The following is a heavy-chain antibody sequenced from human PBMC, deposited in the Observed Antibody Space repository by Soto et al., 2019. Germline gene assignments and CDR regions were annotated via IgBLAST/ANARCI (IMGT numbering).Heavy chain of an antibody. J-gene: IGHJ4*02. V-gene: IGHV4-39*01. CDR2: IYYSGST. Sequence: SETLSLTCTASGGSISSSSYYWGWIRQPPGKGLEWIGSIYYSGSTYYNPSLKSRVTISVDTSKNQFSLKLSSVTAADTAVYYCARHKRANRYCSSTSCYEGAIDYWGQGTLVTVSS. CDR3: ARHKRANRYCSSTSCYEGAIDY. D-gene: IGHD2-2*01. CDR1: GGSISSSSYY.